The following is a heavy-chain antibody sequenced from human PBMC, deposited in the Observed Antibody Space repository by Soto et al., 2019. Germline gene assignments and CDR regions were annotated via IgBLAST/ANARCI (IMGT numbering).Heavy chain of an antibody. V-gene: IGHV3-33*01. CDR2: IWYDGSNK. D-gene: IGHD2-15*01. CDR1: GFPFSSYG. J-gene: IGHJ6*02. CDR3: ARGGDTRWLSMYYGMDV. Sequence: PGGSLRLSCAASGFPFSSYGMPWVPQALGKGLEWVAVIWYDGSNKYYADSVKGRFTISRDNSKNTLYLQMNSLRAEDTAVYYCARGGDTRWLSMYYGMDVWGQGTTVTVSS.